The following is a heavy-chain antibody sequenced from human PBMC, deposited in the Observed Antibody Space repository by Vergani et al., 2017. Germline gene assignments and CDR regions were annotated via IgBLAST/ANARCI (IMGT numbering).Heavy chain of an antibody. Sequence: QLQLQESGPGLVKPSETLSLTCTVSGGSISSSSYYWGWIRQPPGKGLEWIGSIYYSGRTYYNPSLKSRVTISVDTSKNQFSLKLSSVTAADTAVYYCARHLAYCGGDCYPYYYGMDVWGQGTTVTVS. CDR1: GGSISSSSYY. J-gene: IGHJ6*02. CDR2: IYYSGRT. CDR3: ARHLAYCGGDCYPYYYGMDV. V-gene: IGHV4-39*01. D-gene: IGHD2-21*02.